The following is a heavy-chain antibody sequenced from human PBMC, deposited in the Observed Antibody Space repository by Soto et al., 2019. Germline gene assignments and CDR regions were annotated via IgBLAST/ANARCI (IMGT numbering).Heavy chain of an antibody. V-gene: IGHV1-69*13. D-gene: IGHD2-2*01. CDR1: GGTFSNYA. CDR3: ARDGYCSSTSCYPDPFDP. Sequence: GASVKVSCKASGGTFSNYAISWVRQAPGQGLEWMGGIIPIFGTANYAQKFQGRVTITADESTSTAYMELSSLRSEDTAVFYCARDGYCSSTSCYPDPFDPWGQGTLVTVSS. CDR2: IIPIFGTA. J-gene: IGHJ5*02.